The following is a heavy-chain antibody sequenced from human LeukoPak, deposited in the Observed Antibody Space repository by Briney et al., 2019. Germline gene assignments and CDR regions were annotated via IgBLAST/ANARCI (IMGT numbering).Heavy chain of an antibody. V-gene: IGHV4-59*12. J-gene: IGHJ3*02. CDR3: AKSNGYGLIDI. CDR2: SYYNGNT. Sequence: KPSETLSLTCTVSGGSITNYYWSWIRQPPGKGLEWIGFSYYNGNTNYNPSLKSRVTISVDMSKNQFSLSLNSVTAADTAVYYCAKSNGYGLIDIWGQGTMVTVSS. CDR1: GGSITNYY. D-gene: IGHD3-22*01.